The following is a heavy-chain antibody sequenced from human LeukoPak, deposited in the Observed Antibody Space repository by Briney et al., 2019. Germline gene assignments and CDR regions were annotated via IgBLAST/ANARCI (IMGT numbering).Heavy chain of an antibody. Sequence: GGSLRLSCAASGFTFSSYGMHWVRRAPGKGLEWVAVIWYDGSNKYNADSVKGRFTISRDNSKNTLYLQMNSLRAEDTAVYYCTRDIRGYSGGWYLPSGYFQHWGQGTLVTVSS. CDR1: GFTFSSYG. J-gene: IGHJ1*01. CDR2: IWYDGSNK. V-gene: IGHV3-33*01. D-gene: IGHD6-19*01. CDR3: TRDIRGYSGGWYLPSGYFQH.